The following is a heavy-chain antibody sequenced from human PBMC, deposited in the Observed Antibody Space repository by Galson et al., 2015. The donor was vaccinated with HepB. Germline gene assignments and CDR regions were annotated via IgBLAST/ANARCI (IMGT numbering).Heavy chain of an antibody. Sequence: SLRLSCAASGFTVSSNYMSWVRQAPGKGLEWVSVIYSGGSTYYADSVKGRFTISRDNSKDTLYLQMDSLRAEDTAVYYCARDSDPVGYSYGPYYYGMDVWGQGTTVTVSS. J-gene: IGHJ6*02. D-gene: IGHD5-18*01. CDR2: IYSGGST. V-gene: IGHV3-53*01. CDR3: ARDSDPVGYSYGPYYYGMDV. CDR1: GFTVSSNY.